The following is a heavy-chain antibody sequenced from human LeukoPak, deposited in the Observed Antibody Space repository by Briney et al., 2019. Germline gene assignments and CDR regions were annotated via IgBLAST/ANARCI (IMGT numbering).Heavy chain of an antibody. CDR2: IHHSGNS. D-gene: IGHD7-27*01. V-gene: IGHV4-59*01. CDR3: TRGHWGLQS. CDR1: GASFTNYY. Sequence: SEALSLPFTVSGASFTNYYWSWVRRFPGKGGGWISYIHHSGNSDYNPSLRSRVTTSLDTSKNQFSLNLISATAADTAVYYCTRGHWGLQSWSQGTLVTVSS. J-gene: IGHJ5*02.